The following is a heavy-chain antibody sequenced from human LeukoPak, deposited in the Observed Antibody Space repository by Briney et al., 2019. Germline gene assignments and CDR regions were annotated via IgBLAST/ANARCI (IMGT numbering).Heavy chain of an antibody. Sequence: SGGSLRPSCAASGFTFSNYWMHWVRQAPGKGLVWVSRTNSDGSTTSHADSVKGGFTISRDNAKNTLFLQLNSLRVEDTAVYYCGRGNYYGVDIWGQGTTVTVSS. V-gene: IGHV3-74*01. CDR1: GFTFSNYW. CDR3: GRGNYYGVDI. CDR2: TNSDGSTT. J-gene: IGHJ6*02.